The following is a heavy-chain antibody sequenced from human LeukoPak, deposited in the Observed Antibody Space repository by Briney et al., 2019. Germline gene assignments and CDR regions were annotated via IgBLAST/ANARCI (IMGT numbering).Heavy chain of an antibody. CDR3: ARDKYGAYLDS. CDR2: IKPDGSEK. J-gene: IGHJ4*02. CDR1: GFTISSNY. V-gene: IGHV3-7*01. Sequence: TGGSLRLSCAASGFTISSNYMNWVRQAPGKGLEWVANIKPDGSEKYYVDSVKGRFTISRDNAKNSLYLQMNSLRVEDTAVYYCARDKYGAYLDSWGQGTLVTVSS. D-gene: IGHD4-17*01.